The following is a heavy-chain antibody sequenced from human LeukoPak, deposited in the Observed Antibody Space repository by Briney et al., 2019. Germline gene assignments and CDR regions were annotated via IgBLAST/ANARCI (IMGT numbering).Heavy chain of an antibody. J-gene: IGHJ4*02. D-gene: IGHD6-6*01. CDR1: GGSISSYY. CDR2: IYYSGST. CDR3: ASRYSGSSWDY. Sequence: PSETLSLTCTVSGGSISSYYWSWIRQPAGKGLEWIGRIYYSGSTYYNPSLKSRVTISVDTSKNQFSLKLSSVTAADTAVYYCASRYSGSSWDYWGQGTLVTVSS. V-gene: IGHV4-59*05.